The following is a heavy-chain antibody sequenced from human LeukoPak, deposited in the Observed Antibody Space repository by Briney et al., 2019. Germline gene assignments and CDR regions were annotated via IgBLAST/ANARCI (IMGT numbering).Heavy chain of an antibody. J-gene: IGHJ6*02. Sequence: GGSLRLSCAASGFIFSDYFMSWVRQAPEKGLEWVSYISSDSSTIFYADSVKGRFTISRDNSKNTLYLQMNSLRAEDTAVYYCARGGCISCYPGYYYYGMDVWGQGTTVTVSS. V-gene: IGHV3-11*01. D-gene: IGHD2-2*01. CDR3: ARGGCISCYPGYYYYGMDV. CDR1: GFIFSDYF. CDR2: ISSDSSTI.